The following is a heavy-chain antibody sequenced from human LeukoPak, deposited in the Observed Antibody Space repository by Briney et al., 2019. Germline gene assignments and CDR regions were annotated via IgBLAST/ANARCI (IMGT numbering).Heavy chain of an antibody. D-gene: IGHD1-26*01. CDR1: GYKFTTYW. CDR3: AGRYSESDYGHAFHI. V-gene: IGHV5-51*01. Sequence: GESLKISCKGSGYKFTTYWIGWVRQMPGKGLEWMGIINPGDSDRRYSPSFQGQATMSADKSTRTAFLQWTSLKASDSAMYYCAGRYSESDYGHAFHIWGQGTMVTVFS. CDR2: INPGDSDR. J-gene: IGHJ3*02.